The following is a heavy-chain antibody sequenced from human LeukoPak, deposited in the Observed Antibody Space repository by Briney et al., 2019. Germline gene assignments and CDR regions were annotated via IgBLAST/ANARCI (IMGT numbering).Heavy chain of an antibody. CDR3: ARDLINPRYSGSYGYFDL. D-gene: IGHD1-26*01. J-gene: IGHJ2*01. V-gene: IGHV1-8*01. CDR2: MNPNSGNT. Sequence: GASVKVSCKASGSTFPSYDISWVRQASGQGLEWMGWMNPNSGNTGYAQKFQGRVTMTTDTSTSTAYMELRSLRSDDTAVYYCARDLINPRYSGSYGYFDLWGRGTLVTVSS. CDR1: GSTFPSYD.